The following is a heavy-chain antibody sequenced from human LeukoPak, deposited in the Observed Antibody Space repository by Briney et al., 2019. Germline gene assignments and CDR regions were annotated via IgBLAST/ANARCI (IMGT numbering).Heavy chain of an antibody. D-gene: IGHD3-22*01. CDR2: IRYDGSNK. J-gene: IGHJ4*02. V-gene: IGHV3-30*02. CDR3: ARVGRYYDSSGFSGIDY. CDR1: GFTLSSYG. Sequence: GGSLRLSCAASGFTLSSYGMHWVRQAPGKGLEWVAFIRYDGSNKYYADSVRGRFTISRDNSKNTLYLQMNSLRAEDTAVYYCARVGRYYDSSGFSGIDYWGQGTLVTVSS.